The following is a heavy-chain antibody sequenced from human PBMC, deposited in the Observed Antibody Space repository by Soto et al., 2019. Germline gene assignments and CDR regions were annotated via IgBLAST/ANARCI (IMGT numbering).Heavy chain of an antibody. CDR2: ISSTTNYI. V-gene: IGHV3-21*06. CDR1: GFTFTRYS. J-gene: IGHJ4*02. Sequence: SGGSLRLSCAASGFTFTRYSMNWVRQAPGKGLEWVSSISSTTNYIYYGDSMKGRFTISRDNAKNSLYLEMNSLRAEDTAVYYCARESEDLTSNFDYWGQGILVTVSS. CDR3: ARESEDLTSNFDY.